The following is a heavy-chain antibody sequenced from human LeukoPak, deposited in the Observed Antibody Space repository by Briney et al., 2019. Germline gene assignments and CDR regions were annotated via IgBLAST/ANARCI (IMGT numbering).Heavy chain of an antibody. CDR2: INHSGST. V-gene: IGHV4-34*01. CDR1: GGSFSGYY. J-gene: IGHJ4*02. D-gene: IGHD3-10*01. CDR3: ARTGGSGSKFDY. Sequence: SETLSLTCAVYGGSFSGYYWSWIRQPPGKGLESIGEINHSGSTNYNPSLKSRVTISVDTSKNQFSLKLSSVTAADTAVYYCARTGGSGSKFDYWGQGTLVTVSS.